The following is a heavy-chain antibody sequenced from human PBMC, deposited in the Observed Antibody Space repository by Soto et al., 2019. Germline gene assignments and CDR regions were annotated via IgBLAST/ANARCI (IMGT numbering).Heavy chain of an antibody. V-gene: IGHV1-69*01. D-gene: IGHD4-4*01. CDR2: IIPIFGTA. Sequence: QVQLVQSGAEVKKPGSSVKVSCKASGGTFSSYAISWVRQAPGQGLEWMGGIIPIFGTANYAQKFQGRVTITADESTSTAYMELSSLRSEDTAVYYCARFKVHDYSNYENWFDPWGQGTLVTVSS. CDR3: ARFKVHDYSNYENWFDP. J-gene: IGHJ5*02. CDR1: GGTFSSYA.